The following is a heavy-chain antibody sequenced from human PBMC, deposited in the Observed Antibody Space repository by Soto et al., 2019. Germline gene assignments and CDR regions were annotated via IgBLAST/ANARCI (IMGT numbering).Heavy chain of an antibody. V-gene: IGHV3-33*01. J-gene: IGHJ6*02. CDR3: ARDSWSGYEFFYFSTPPYCMDV. CDR1: GFTFSSFG. Sequence: GGTLRFSCAACGFTFSSFGMHWVRQAPGKGQEWGAVIWSDGSNKYYADSVKGRFTIPRDNSKTTLYLQMNSLRAEYTAVSYCARDSWSGYEFFYFSTPPYCMDVWCQGTSGTVSS. CDR2: IWSDGSNK. D-gene: IGHD3-3*01.